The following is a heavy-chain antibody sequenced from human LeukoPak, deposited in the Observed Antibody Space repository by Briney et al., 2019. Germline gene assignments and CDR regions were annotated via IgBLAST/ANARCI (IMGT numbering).Heavy chain of an antibody. CDR2: IYHSGST. V-gene: IGHV4-38-2*02. D-gene: IGHD1-26*01. CDR1: GYSISSGYF. J-gene: IGHJ5*02. CDR3: ARDYKVLNGFVPREVGATGGWFDP. Sequence: SETLSLTCTVSGYSISSGYFWGWIRQPPGKGLEWIGTIYHSGSTYYNPSLKSRVTISPDTSKNQFSLELSSVTAADTAVYHCARDYKVLNGFVPREVGATGGWFDPWGQGTLVTVSS.